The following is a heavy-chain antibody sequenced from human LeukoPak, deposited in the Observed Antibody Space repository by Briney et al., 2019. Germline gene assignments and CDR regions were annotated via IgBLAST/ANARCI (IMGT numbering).Heavy chain of an antibody. J-gene: IGHJ4*02. CDR1: GFIVTSNY. Sequence: GGSLRLSCAASGFIVTSNYMSWVRQAPGKGLEWVAVLGHDGGHEDYADSVKGRFTISRDNSKNTLYLQMNSLRAEDTAVYYCARDRTGGWQDYWGQGTLVTVSA. CDR3: ARDRTGGWQDY. CDR2: LGHDGGHE. V-gene: IGHV3-33*08. D-gene: IGHD6-19*01.